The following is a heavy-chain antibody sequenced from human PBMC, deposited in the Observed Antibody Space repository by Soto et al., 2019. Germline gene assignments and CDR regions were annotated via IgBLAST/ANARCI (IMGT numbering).Heavy chain of an antibody. V-gene: IGHV3-23*01. D-gene: IGHD1-7*01. CDR2: ISGTADNT. J-gene: IGHJ3*02. CDR3: ARRAITGSTKWGAFDI. Sequence: GGSLRLSCSASGFSFSNYVMNWVRQAPGKGLEWVSSISGTADNTFYADSVKGRFTISRDNSKNTLYLQMNSLRAEDVALYYCARRAITGSTKWGAFDIWGQGTLVTVSS. CDR1: GFSFSNYV.